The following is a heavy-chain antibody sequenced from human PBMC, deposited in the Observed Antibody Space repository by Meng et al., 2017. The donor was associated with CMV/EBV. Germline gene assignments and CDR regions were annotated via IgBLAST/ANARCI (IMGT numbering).Heavy chain of an antibody. Sequence: GESLKISCAASGFTFSSYWMSWVRQAPGKGLEWVANIKQDGSEKYYVDSVKGRFTISRDNAKNSLYLQMNSLRAEDTAVYYCARVGCSSTSCYHPHPPYYFDYWGQGTLVTVSS. CDR1: GFTFSSYW. CDR3: ARVGCSSTSCYHPHPPYYFDY. J-gene: IGHJ4*02. CDR2: IKQDGSEK. V-gene: IGHV3-7*01. D-gene: IGHD2-2*01.